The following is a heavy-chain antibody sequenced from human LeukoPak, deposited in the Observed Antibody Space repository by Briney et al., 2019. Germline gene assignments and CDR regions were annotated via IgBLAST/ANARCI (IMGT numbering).Heavy chain of an antibody. J-gene: IGHJ4*02. CDR2: GSYDGNDG. V-gene: IGHV3-30*18. CDR1: GFHFSYYA. CDR3: AKLAWNDGSYYFDY. D-gene: IGHD1-1*01. Sequence: GGSLRLSCIGAGFHFSYYAIYWVRQAPGKGLEWVAIGSYDGNDGYYADSVKGRFSISRDNSQNTVTLQMNNLRVDDTAIYYCAKLAWNDGSYYFDYWGQGTLVTVSS.